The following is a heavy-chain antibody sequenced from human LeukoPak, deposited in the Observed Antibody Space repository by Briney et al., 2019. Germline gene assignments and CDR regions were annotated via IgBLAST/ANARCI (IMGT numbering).Heavy chain of an antibody. CDR1: GGSISSYY. D-gene: IGHD6-13*01. V-gene: IGHV4-4*07. J-gene: IGHJ4*02. Sequence: SETLSLTCTVSGGSISSYYWSWIRQPAGKGLEWIGRIYTSGSTNYNPSLKSRVTMSVDTSKNQFSLKLSSVTAADTAVYYCARSRGIISDSTLDYWGQGTLVTVSS. CDR2: IYTSGST. CDR3: ARSRGIISDSTLDY.